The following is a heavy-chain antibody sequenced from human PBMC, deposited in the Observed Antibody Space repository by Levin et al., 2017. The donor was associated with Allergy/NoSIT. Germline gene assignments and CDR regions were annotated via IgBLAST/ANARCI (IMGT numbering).Heavy chain of an antibody. V-gene: IGHV3-48*02. Sequence: GGSLRLSCAASGFTFSTYSMSWVRQAPGKGLEWVSYISSSISTIYYADSVKGRFTISRDNAKNSLYLQMNSLRDEDTAVYYCARDTVTVTTRGIDYWGQGTLVTVSS. CDR3: ARDTVTVTTRGIDY. J-gene: IGHJ4*02. D-gene: IGHD4-17*01. CDR1: GFTFSTYS. CDR2: ISSSISTI.